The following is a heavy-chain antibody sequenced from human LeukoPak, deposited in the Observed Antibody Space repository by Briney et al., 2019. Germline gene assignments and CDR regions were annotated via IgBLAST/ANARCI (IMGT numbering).Heavy chain of an antibody. Sequence: SVKVSCKASGGTFSSYTISWVRQAPGQGLEWMGRIIPILGIANYAQKYQGRVTITADKSTSTAYMELSSLRSEDTAVYYCARGGSGSYYPYDYWGQGTLVTVSS. CDR1: GGTFSSYT. CDR2: IIPILGIA. CDR3: ARGGSGSYYPYDY. V-gene: IGHV1-69*02. D-gene: IGHD1-26*01. J-gene: IGHJ4*02.